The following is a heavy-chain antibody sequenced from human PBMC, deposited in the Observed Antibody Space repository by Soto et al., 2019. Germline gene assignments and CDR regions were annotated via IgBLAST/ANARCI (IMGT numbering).Heavy chain of an antibody. Sequence: PGESLKISCKGSGYSFTSYWIGWVRQMPGKGLEWMGIIYPGDSDTRYSPSFQGQVTISADKSISTAYLQWSSLKASDTAMYYCARQERDSGTDYYYDSSGYYYNAFDIWGQGTMVTVSS. V-gene: IGHV5-51*01. CDR1: GYSFTSYW. CDR3: ARQERDSGTDYYYDSSGYYYNAFDI. CDR2: IYPGDSDT. J-gene: IGHJ3*02. D-gene: IGHD3-22*01.